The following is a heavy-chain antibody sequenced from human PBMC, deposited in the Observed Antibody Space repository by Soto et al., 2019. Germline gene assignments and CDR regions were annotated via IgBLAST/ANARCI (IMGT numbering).Heavy chain of an antibody. D-gene: IGHD6-13*01. CDR2: ISGGGSTT. CDR3: ARDQAAGGTISRYFQD. Sequence: GGSLRLSCEASGFTFSSYAMSWVRQAPGKGLEWVSGISGGGSTTYYADSEKGRFTISRDNSKNTLYLQVNSLRAEDTAVYYCARDQAAGGTISRYFQDWGQGTLVTVSS. V-gene: IGHV3-23*01. CDR1: GFTFSSYA. J-gene: IGHJ1*01.